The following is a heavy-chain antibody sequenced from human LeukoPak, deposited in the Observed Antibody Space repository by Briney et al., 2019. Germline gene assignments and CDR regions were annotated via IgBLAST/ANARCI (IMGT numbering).Heavy chain of an antibody. CDR2: ISAYNGDT. CDR1: GYTFTSYT. CDR3: ARVKIIGVAISNWFDP. Sequence: ASVKVSCKASGYTFTSYTIMWVRQAPGQGLEWMGYISAYNGDTYYVQKFQGRATMTTDTSTSTAFMELRSLRSDDTAIYYCARVKIIGVAISNWFDPWGQGTLVTVSS. J-gene: IGHJ5*02. V-gene: IGHV1-18*01. D-gene: IGHD3-3*01.